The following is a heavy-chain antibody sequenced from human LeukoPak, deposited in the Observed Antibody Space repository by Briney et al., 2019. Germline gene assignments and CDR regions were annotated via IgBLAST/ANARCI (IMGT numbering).Heavy chain of an antibody. CDR3: AREKVAVDGPRFDP. V-gene: IGHV4-59*11. J-gene: IGHJ5*02. D-gene: IGHD6-19*01. CDR2: ISYSGST. Sequence: PSETLPLSCLVSGGSISSHYWTWIWQPPGKGLEWVGYISYSGSTNYNPSLKSRVTMSVDTSKNHFSLKLTSVTAADTAVYCCAREKVAVDGPRFDPWGQGTLVTVSS. CDR1: GGSISSHY.